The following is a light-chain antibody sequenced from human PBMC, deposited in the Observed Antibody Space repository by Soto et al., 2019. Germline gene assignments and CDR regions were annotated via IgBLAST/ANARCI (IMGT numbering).Light chain of an antibody. CDR3: AAWDDNLSVV. V-gene: IGLV1-47*01. CDR1: RSNIGSNY. Sequence: QSVLTQPPSASGTPGQWGTISCSGSRSNIGSNYVYWYQQLPGTAPKLLIYKNNQRPSGVPDRFSGSKSGTSASLAISGLRSEDEGDYYCAAWDDNLSVVFGGGTKLTVL. CDR2: KNN. J-gene: IGLJ2*01.